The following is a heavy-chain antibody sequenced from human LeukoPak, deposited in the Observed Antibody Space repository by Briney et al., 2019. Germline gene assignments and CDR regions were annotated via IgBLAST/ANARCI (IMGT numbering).Heavy chain of an antibody. CDR2: IYTSGST. J-gene: IGHJ2*01. V-gene: IGHV4-4*09. CDR1: GGSISSYY. CDR3: ARRADRDSSSSRNWYFDL. D-gene: IGHD6-6*01. Sequence: PSETLSLTCTVSGGSISSYYWSWIRQPPGKGLEWIGYIYTSGSTNYNPSLKSRVTISVDTSKNQFALKLSSVTAADTAVYYCARRADRDSSSSRNWYFDLWGRGTLVTVSS.